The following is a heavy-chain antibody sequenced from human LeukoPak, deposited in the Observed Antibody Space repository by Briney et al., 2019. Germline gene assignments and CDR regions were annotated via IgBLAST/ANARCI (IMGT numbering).Heavy chain of an antibody. J-gene: IGHJ5*02. CDR1: GGSISSSSYY. Sequence: SETLSLTCTVSGGSISSSSYYWGWIRQPPGKGLEWIGSIYYSGSTYYNPSLKSRVTISVDTSKNQLSLELKYVTAADTAVYYCARRMYESGKAFDPWGQGTLVTVSS. CDR3: ARRMYESGKAFDP. D-gene: IGHD3-10*01. CDR2: IYYSGST. V-gene: IGHV4-39*01.